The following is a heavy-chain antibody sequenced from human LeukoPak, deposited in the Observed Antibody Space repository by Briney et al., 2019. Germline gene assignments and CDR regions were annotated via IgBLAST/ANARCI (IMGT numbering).Heavy chain of an antibody. J-gene: IGHJ4*02. CDR3: ARDVPTTVDGTWYYFDY. D-gene: IGHD6-13*01. Sequence: PGGSLRLSCAASGFTFSSYGMHWVRQAPGKGLEWVAVIWYDGSNKYYADSVKGRFTISRDNSKNTLYLQMNSLRAEDTAVYYCARDVPTTVDGTWYYFDYWGQGTLVTVSS. CDR2: IWYDGSNK. CDR1: GFTFSSYG. V-gene: IGHV3-33*01.